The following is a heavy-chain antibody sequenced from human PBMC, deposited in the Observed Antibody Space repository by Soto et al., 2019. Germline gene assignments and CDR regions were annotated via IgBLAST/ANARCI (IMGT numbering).Heavy chain of an antibody. D-gene: IGHD3-10*01. CDR2: IYYSGST. CDR1: GGSISSYY. CDR3: ARHNYGSGSTYFDY. Sequence: SETLSLTCTVSGGSISSYYWSWIRQPPGKGLEWIGYIYYSGSTNYNPSLKSRVTISVDTSKNQFSLKLNSMTAAVTAVYFCARHNYGSGSTYFDYWGQGTLVTVSS. J-gene: IGHJ4*02. V-gene: IGHV4-59*08.